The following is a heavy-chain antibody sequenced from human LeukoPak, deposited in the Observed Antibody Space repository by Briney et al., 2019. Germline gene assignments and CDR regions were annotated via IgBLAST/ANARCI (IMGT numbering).Heavy chain of an antibody. D-gene: IGHD3-9*01. J-gene: IGHJ4*02. CDR1: GFIFDDYA. CDR2: ITRFNAIL. Sequence: GGSLRLSCAASGFIFDDYAMHWVRRAPGKGLQWVSGITRFNAILGYVDSVKGRFTISRDSAKNSLYLQMNSLRPEDTAFYYCARGDVLTPRLLDSWGLGTLVTVSS. CDR3: ARGDVLTPRLLDS. V-gene: IGHV3-9*01.